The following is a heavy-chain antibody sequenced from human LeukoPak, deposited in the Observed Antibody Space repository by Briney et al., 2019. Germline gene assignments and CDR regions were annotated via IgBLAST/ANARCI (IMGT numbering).Heavy chain of an antibody. CDR1: GFTFSSYG. V-gene: IGHV3-33*01. D-gene: IGHD5-18*01. Sequence: GGSLRLSCAASGFTFSSYGMHWVRQAPGKGLEWVAVIWYDGSNKYYADSVKGRFTISRDNSKKTLYPQMNSLRAEDTAVYYCARKKRVDTDSIMVYYYYAMDVWGQGTTVTVSS. J-gene: IGHJ6*02. CDR3: ARKKRVDTDSIMVYYYYAMDV. CDR2: IWYDGSNK.